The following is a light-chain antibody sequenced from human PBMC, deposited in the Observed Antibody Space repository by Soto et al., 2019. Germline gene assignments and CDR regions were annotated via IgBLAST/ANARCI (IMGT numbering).Light chain of an antibody. V-gene: IGKV3-15*01. CDR1: QSISTE. CDR3: QKGHNWPLT. Sequence: EIVMTQSPATLSVSPGERATISCRASQSISTELAWYQQKPGHPPRLLIYSASTRATGVPARFTGSGSGSQFTLTISGLQSEDFAVYYCQKGHNWPLTFVQGTRLEI. CDR2: SAS. J-gene: IGKJ2*01.